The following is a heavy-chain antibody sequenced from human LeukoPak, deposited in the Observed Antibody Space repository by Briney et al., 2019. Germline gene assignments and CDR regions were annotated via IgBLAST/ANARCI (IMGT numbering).Heavy chain of an antibody. CDR2: IYSGGST. CDR3: ARAERSWADYGDYGPGLDY. CDR1: GFTVSSNY. J-gene: IGHJ4*02. V-gene: IGHV3-66*01. Sequence: GGSLRLSCAASGFTVSSNYMSWVRQAPGKGLEWVAVIYSGGSTYYADSVKGRFTISRDNSKNTLYLQMTSLRAEDTAVYYCARAERSWADYGDYGPGLDYWGQGTLVTVSS. D-gene: IGHD4-17*01.